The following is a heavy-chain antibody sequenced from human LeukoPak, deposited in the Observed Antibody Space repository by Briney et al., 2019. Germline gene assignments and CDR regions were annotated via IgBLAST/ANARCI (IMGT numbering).Heavy chain of an antibody. CDR1: GGSISSGGYY. V-gene: IGHV4-31*03. J-gene: IGHJ4*02. CDR2: IYYSGST. Sequence: PSQTLSLTCTVSGGSISSGGYYWSWIRQHPGKGLEYIGYIYYSGSTYYNPSLKNRVNISLYTSKNQFSLKLSSVTAADTAVYYCARDSGVYTSSWYLNYWGQGTLVTVSS. D-gene: IGHD6-13*01. CDR3: ARDSGVYTSSWYLNY.